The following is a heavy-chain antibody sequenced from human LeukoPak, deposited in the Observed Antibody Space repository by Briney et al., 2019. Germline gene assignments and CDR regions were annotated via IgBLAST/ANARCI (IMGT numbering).Heavy chain of an antibody. D-gene: IGHD6-19*01. CDR3: ATSGWYLLPGVY. CDR2: INHSGST. V-gene: IGHV4-34*01. CDR1: GGSFSRYY. Sequence: SDTLSLTCAVNGGSFSRYYWSWIRQPPGKGLEWIGEINHSGSTKYNPSLESRVTISVDTSKNQFSLKLSSVTAADTAVYYCATSGWYLLPGVYWGQGTLVTVSS. J-gene: IGHJ4*02.